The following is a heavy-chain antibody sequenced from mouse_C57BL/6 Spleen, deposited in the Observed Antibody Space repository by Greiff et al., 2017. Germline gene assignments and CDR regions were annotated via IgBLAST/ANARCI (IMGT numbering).Heavy chain of an antibody. CDR3: ARGAVVAPFDY. CDR1: GYAFTNYL. CDR2: INPGSGGT. J-gene: IGHJ2*01. D-gene: IGHD1-1*01. Sequence: LVESGAELVRPGTSVKVSCKASGYAFTNYLIEWVKQRPGQGLEWIGVINPGSGGTNYNEKFKGKATLTADKSSSTAYMQLSSLTSEDSAVYFCARGAVVAPFDYWGQGTTLTVSS. V-gene: IGHV1-54*01.